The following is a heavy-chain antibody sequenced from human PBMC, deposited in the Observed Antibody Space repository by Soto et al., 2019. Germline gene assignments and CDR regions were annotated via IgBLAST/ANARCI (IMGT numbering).Heavy chain of an antibody. CDR1: GFTFNTDW. V-gene: IGHV3-7*03. J-gene: IGHJ3*02. CDR2: SKPKRNGK. CDR3: ARVRRMLHDSDI. D-gene: IGHD2-15*01. Sequence: PGGPLRLSCAASGFTFNTDWMRWFRQTPGKGLEWVASSKPKRNGKYYVDSVTGLFTISRNNAKNSLYLQRNSMRAKNTAEHYCARVRRMLHDSDIWGQGTMVTVSS.